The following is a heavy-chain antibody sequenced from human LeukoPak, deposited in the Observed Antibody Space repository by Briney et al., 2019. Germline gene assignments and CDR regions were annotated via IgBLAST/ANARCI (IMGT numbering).Heavy chain of an antibody. J-gene: IGHJ4*02. D-gene: IGHD3-22*01. V-gene: IGHV4-59*01. CDR3: VRDRSYFDASGYPIPFFDD. Sequence: LETLSLTCSVSGGSITNSYWNWIRQSPGKGLEWIGHVYYSGSTDYNPSLKSRVIISIDSSKTQFSLRLSSVTAADTAVYYCVRDRSYFDASGYPIPFFDDWGQGIRVTVSS. CDR1: GGSITNSY. CDR2: VYYSGST.